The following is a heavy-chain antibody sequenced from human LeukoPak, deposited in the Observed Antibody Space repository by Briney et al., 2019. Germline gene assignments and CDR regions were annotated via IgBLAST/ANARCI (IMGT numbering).Heavy chain of an antibody. V-gene: IGHV1-8*01. CDR3: ARRTKYYDILTGYYAYYYMDV. D-gene: IGHD3-9*01. CDR1: GYTFTSYD. J-gene: IGHJ6*03. Sequence: ASVKVSCKASGYTFTSYDINWVRQATGQGLEWMGWMNPNSGNTGYAQKFQGRVTMTRNTSISTAYMELSSLRSEDTAVYYCARRTKYYDILTGYYAYYYMDVWGKGTTVAISS. CDR2: MNPNSGNT.